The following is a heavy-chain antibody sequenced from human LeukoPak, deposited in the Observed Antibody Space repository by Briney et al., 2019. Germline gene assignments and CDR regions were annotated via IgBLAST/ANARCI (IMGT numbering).Heavy chain of an antibody. CDR1: GYTFTSYA. CDR2: INTNTGNP. J-gene: IGHJ4*02. D-gene: IGHD3-9*01. CDR3: ARVDILTGHYIPDY. Sequence: SVNVSCKASGYTFTSYAINWVRQAPGQGLEWMGWINTNTGNPTYAQGFTGRFVFSLDTSVSTAYLQISSLKAEDTAVYYCARVDILTGHYIPDYWGQGTLVTVSS. V-gene: IGHV7-4-1*02.